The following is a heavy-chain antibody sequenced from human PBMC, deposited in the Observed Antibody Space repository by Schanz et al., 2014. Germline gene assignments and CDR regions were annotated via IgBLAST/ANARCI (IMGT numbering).Heavy chain of an antibody. J-gene: IGHJ4*02. CDR2: ISSDGSKK. V-gene: IGHV3-30*18. CDR3: AKDTGYCHGGACYCFEY. Sequence: QVQLVESGGGVVQPERSLRLSCAASGFNFANHAIHWVRQGQGNGLQWVAVISSDGSKKLYADSVKARFTISRDNSKNSVSLQMGSLRPEDTAVYFCAKDTGYCHGGACYCFEYWGLGILVTVSS. CDR1: GFNFANHA. D-gene: IGHD2-8*02.